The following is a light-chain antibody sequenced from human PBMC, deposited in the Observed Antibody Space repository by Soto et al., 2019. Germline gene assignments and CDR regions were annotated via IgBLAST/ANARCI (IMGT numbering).Light chain of an antibody. CDR2: YAS. CDR1: QSVSSY. Sequence: EIVLTQSPATLSLSPGERATLSCRASQSVSSYLAWYQQKPGQAPRLLIYYASNMATSIPARFSGSGSGTDFTLTISSLEPEDFAVYYCQQRSNSWTFGQGTKVEIK. CDR3: QQRSNSWT. V-gene: IGKV3-11*01. J-gene: IGKJ1*01.